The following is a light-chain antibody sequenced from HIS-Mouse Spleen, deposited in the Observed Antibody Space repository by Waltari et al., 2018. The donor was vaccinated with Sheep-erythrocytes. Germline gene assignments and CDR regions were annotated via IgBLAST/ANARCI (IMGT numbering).Light chain of an antibody. V-gene: IGLV3-1*01. CDR1: KLGDKY. Sequence: SYELTQPPSVSVSPGQTASITCSGDKLGDKYACWYQQKPGHSPVLVIYQDSKRPSGIPERFSGSNSGNTATLTISRTQAMDEADYYCQAWDISTVVFGGGTKLTVL. J-gene: IGLJ2*01. CDR2: QDS. CDR3: QAWDISTVV.